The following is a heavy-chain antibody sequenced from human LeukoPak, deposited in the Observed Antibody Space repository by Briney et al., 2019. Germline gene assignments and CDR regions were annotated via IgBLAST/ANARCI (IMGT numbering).Heavy chain of an antibody. Sequence: PSETLSLTCTVSGGSISSGGYYWSWIRQHPGRGLEWIGYIYYSGSTYYNPSLKSRVTISVDTSKTQFSLKLSSVTAADTAVYYCAVTDSPDGGVDYWGQGTLVTVSS. CDR3: AVTDSPDGGVDY. D-gene: IGHD4-23*01. J-gene: IGHJ4*02. CDR2: IYYSGST. V-gene: IGHV4-31*03. CDR1: GGSISSGGYY.